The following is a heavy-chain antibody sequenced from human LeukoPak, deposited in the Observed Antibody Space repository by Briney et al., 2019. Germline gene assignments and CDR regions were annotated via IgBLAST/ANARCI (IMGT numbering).Heavy chain of an antibody. D-gene: IGHD3-10*01. CDR1: GYSISSGYY. Sequence: SETLSLTCAVSGYSISSGYYWGWIRQPPGKGLEWIGSIYHSGSTYYNPSLKSRVTISVDTSKNQFSLKLSSVTAADTAVYYCARDYGSGLMDVWGQGTTVTVSS. CDR2: IYHSGST. V-gene: IGHV4-38-2*01. J-gene: IGHJ6*02. CDR3: ARDYGSGLMDV.